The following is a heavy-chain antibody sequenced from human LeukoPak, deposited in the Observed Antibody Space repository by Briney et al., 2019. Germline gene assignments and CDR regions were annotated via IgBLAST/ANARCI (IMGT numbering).Heavy chain of an antibody. CDR2: IYYTGST. Sequence: SETLSLTCTVSGGSISSYYWSWIRQPPGKGLEWLGSIYYTGSTNYHPSLKSRVTISLDTSKNQFSLRLSSVTAADTAVYYCARDRAEWQYYFDTSGDYYVGDSFDIWGQGTMVTVSS. CDR1: GGSISSYY. V-gene: IGHV4-59*12. CDR3: ARDRAEWQYYFDTSGDYYVGDSFDI. D-gene: IGHD3-22*01. J-gene: IGHJ3*02.